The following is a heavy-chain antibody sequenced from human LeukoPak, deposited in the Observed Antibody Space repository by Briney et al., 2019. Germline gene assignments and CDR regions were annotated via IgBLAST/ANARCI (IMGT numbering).Heavy chain of an antibody. CDR2: IKDDGSAK. V-gene: IGHV3-7*03. Sequence: GGSLRLSCAASGFTFSGYWMSWVRQAPGKGLEWVANIKDDGSAKYYVDSVKGRFTISRDNAKNSLHLQMDSLRAEDTAVYYCAKDLNDFWSGYYLSYYYYYGMDVWGQGTTVTVSS. D-gene: IGHD3-3*01. CDR1: GFTFSGYW. J-gene: IGHJ6*02. CDR3: AKDLNDFWSGYYLSYYYYYGMDV.